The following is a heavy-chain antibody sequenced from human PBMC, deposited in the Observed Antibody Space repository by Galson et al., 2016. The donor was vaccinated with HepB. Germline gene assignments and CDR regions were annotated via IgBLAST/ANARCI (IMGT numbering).Heavy chain of an antibody. J-gene: IGHJ6*03. CDR3: ASDFRLGAPDYMDV. V-gene: IGHV3-30-3*01. D-gene: IGHD1-26*01. Sequence: SLRLSCAASGFTFSDWDIHWVRQAPGKGLEWVAVISKAGDTKCYGDSVKGRFTISRDNSKNTVDLQINSLRSEDAAVYFCASDFRLGAPDYMDVWGKGTTVTVS. CDR2: ISKAGDTK. CDR1: GFTFSDWD.